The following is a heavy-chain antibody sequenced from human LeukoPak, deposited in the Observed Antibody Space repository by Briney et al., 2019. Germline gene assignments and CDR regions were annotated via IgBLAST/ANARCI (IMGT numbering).Heavy chain of an antibody. CDR2: ISYDGSNK. CDR1: GFTFSSYA. V-gene: IGHV3-30*04. D-gene: IGHD3-10*01. J-gene: IGHJ6*02. CDR3: ARDPLWFGEFLDYGMDV. Sequence: GRSLRLSCAASGFTFSSYAMHWVRQAPGKGLEWVAVISYDGSNKYYADSVKGRFTISRDNSKNTLYLQMNSLRAEDTAVYYCARDPLWFGEFLDYGMDVWGQGTTVTVSS.